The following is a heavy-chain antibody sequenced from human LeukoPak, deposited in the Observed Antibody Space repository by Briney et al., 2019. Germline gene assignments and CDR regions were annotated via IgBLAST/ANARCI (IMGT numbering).Heavy chain of an antibody. CDR1: GGSISSSSYY. Sequence: PSETLSLTCTVSGGSISSSSYYWGWIRQPPGKGLEWFGNIYYSGSTYYNPSLKSRVTISVDTSKNQFSLKLSSVTAADTAVYYCARQVVVVPAAKGLYYDFWSGLPVYWFDPWGQRTLVTVSS. V-gene: IGHV4-39*01. D-gene: IGHD2-2*01. CDR3: ARQVVVVPAAKGLYYDFWSGLPVYWFDP. J-gene: IGHJ5*02. CDR2: IYYSGST.